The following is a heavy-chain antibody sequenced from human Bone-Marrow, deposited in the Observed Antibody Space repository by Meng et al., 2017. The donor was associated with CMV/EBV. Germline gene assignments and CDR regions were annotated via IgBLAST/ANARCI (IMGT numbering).Heavy chain of an antibody. Sequence: GSLRLSCTVSGGSISSSSYYWGWIRQPPGKGLEWIGSIYYSGSTYYNPSLKSRVTISVDTSKNQFSLKLSSVTAADTAVYYCARAGTIPWSGFERNWFDPWGQGTLVTVSS. V-gene: IGHV4-39*07. J-gene: IGHJ5*02. D-gene: IGHD3-3*01. CDR2: IYYSGST. CDR3: ARAGTIPWSGFERNWFDP. CDR1: GGSISSSSYY.